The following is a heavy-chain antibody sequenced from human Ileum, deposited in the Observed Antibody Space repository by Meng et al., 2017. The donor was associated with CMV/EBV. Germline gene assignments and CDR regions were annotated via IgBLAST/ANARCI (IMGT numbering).Heavy chain of an antibody. CDR3: TRGDGAHTAKYDF. D-gene: IGHD5-18*01. CDR2: IDTNTGNP. J-gene: IGHJ4*02. Sequence: QVQLVQSGSELKEPGASVKVSCKTSGYSFTSYGINWVREAPGQRLEWMGWIDTNTGNPAYAQDFTGRFVFSLDTSVSTAYLQISSLRAEDTAVYYCTRGDGAHTAKYDFWGRGTRVTGAS. V-gene: IGHV7-4-1*02. CDR1: GYSFTSYG.